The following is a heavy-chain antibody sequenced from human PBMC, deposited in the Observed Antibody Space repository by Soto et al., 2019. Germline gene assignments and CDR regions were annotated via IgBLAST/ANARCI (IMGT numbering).Heavy chain of an antibody. CDR1: GGSISSYY. CDR3: ATLYGDTDY. Sequence: SETLSLTCTVSGGSISSYYWSWIRQPPGKGLEWIGYIYYSGSTNYNPSLKSRVTISVDTSKNQFSLKLSSVTAADTAVYYCATLYGDTDYWGQGTLVTVSS. J-gene: IGHJ4*02. CDR2: IYYSGST. V-gene: IGHV4-59*01. D-gene: IGHD4-17*01.